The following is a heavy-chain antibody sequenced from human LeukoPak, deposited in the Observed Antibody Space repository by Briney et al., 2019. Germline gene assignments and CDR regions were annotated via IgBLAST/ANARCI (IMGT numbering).Heavy chain of an antibody. V-gene: IGHV3-23*01. Sequence: GGSLRLSCAASGFTFSSYAMNWVRQAPGKGLEWVSTISGSGGSTYYADSVKGRFTISRDNAKNSLYLQMNSLRAEDTAVYYCARGSITGTLGYWGQGTLVTVSS. CDR3: ARGSITGTLGY. CDR2: ISGSGGST. D-gene: IGHD1-7*01. CDR1: GFTFSSYA. J-gene: IGHJ4*02.